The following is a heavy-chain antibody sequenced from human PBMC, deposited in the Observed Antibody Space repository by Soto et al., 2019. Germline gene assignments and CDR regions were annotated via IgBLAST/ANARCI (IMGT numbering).Heavy chain of an antibody. Sequence: SETLSLTCAVYGGSFSGYYWSWIRQPPGKGLEWIGEINHSGSTNYNPSLKSRVTIEVDTSKNQFSLKLSSVTAADTAVYYCARGGLGGGYCSGGSCKKGGAFDIWGQGTMVTVSS. D-gene: IGHD2-15*01. V-gene: IGHV4-34*01. J-gene: IGHJ3*02. CDR1: GGSFSGYY. CDR2: INHSGST. CDR3: ARGGLGGGYCSGGSCKKGGAFDI.